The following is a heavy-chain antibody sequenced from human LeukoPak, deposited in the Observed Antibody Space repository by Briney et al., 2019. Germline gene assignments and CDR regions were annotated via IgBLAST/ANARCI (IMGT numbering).Heavy chain of an antibody. CDR1: GFIFSNYW. V-gene: IGHV3-7*01. CDR2: MNQDGSEK. CDR3: ARMSIAAAGRFDP. D-gene: IGHD6-13*01. J-gene: IGHJ5*02. Sequence: GGSLRLSCAASGFIFSNYWMSWVRQAPGKGLEWVANMNQDGSEKYYVDSVKGRFTISRDNAKNSLYLQMNSLRAEDTAVYYCARMSIAAAGRFDPWGQGTLVTVSS.